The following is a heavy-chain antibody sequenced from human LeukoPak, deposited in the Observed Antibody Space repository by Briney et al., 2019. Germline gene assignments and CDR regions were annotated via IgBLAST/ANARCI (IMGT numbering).Heavy chain of an antibody. Sequence: ASVKVSCKASGYTFTSYAMNWVRQAPGQGLEWMGWINTNTGNPTYAQGFTGRFVFSLDTSVSTAYLQISSLRAEDTAVYYCARGLYGERYNWFDPWGQGTLVTVSS. CDR1: GYTFTSYA. D-gene: IGHD2-8*01. J-gene: IGHJ5*02. CDR3: ARGLYGERYNWFDP. CDR2: INTNTGNP. V-gene: IGHV7-4-1*02.